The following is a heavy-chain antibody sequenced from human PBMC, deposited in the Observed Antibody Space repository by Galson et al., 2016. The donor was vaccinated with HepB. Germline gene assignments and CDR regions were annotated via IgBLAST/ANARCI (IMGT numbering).Heavy chain of an antibody. CDR2: SNLYDGTI. CDR1: GYIFTSSG. D-gene: IGHD1-26*01. Sequence: SVKVSCKASGYIFTSSGISWMRQAPGQGLEWVGWSNLYDGTINYARKFQGRVSLTTDTSTSTAYMELRSLRFDYTAVYYCARDWDFNMDVWGKGTTVTVSS. V-gene: IGHV1-18*04. J-gene: IGHJ6*03. CDR3: ARDWDFNMDV.